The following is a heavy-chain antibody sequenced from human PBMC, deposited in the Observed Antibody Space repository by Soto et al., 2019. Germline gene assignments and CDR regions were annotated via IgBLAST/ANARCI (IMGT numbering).Heavy chain of an antibody. CDR2: ISGSDAGT. J-gene: IGHJ4*02. CDR1: GFTFSSHA. V-gene: IGHV3-23*01. D-gene: IGHD2-2*01. CDR3: TEDPCTRSSCYFDF. Sequence: EVQLLESGGGLVQPGGSLRLSCEASGFTFSSHAMSWVRQAPGKGLEWVSAISGSDAGTFDADSVRGRFTISRDNSKNTLYLHMTSLRVEDTAIYYCTEDPCTRSSCYFDFWGQRSLVTVSS.